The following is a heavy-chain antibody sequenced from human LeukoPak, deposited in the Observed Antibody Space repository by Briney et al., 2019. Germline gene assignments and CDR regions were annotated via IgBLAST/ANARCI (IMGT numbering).Heavy chain of an antibody. Sequence: PGGSLRLSCAASRFPFSSHAMSWVRQPPGKGLEWVAAISNGKTYYADSVRGRFAISRDDSTNTVYLHMNSLRDEDTALYHCVREAGYCAPVCVKTNWFDPWGQGTLVTVSS. CDR2: ISNGKT. D-gene: IGHD2-15*01. V-gene: IGHV3-23*01. CDR1: RFPFSSHA. J-gene: IGHJ5*02. CDR3: VREAGYCAPVCVKTNWFDP.